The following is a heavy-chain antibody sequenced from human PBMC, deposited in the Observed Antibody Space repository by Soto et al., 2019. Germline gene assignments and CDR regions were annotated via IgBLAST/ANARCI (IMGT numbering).Heavy chain of an antibody. D-gene: IGHD3-16*01. V-gene: IGHV3-23*01. Sequence: WSLRLSCAASGFKFSNYAMSWVRQAPGKGLGWVSLISATGGGTYYADSVKGRFTISRDNSHNTLYLQVHSLTAEDTAVYYCAKDRRAGGNSAFYFDFWGQGAQVTVSS. CDR3: AKDRRAGGNSAFYFDF. CDR1: GFKFSNYA. J-gene: IGHJ4*02. CDR2: ISATGGGT.